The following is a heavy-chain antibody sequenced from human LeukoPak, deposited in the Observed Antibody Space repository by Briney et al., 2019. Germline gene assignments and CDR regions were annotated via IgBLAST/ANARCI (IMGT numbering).Heavy chain of an antibody. CDR1: GFTVSNNY. CDR2: IYSGGST. V-gene: IGHV3-53*01. J-gene: IGHJ6*02. Sequence: QPGGSLRLSCAASGFTVSNNYMSWVRQAPGKGLEWVSVIYSGGSTYYADSVKGRFTISRDNSKNTLYLQMNSLRAEDTAVYYCASSYSSSYYYYYGMDVWGQGTTVTVSS. CDR3: ASSYSSSYYYYYGMDV. D-gene: IGHD6-13*01.